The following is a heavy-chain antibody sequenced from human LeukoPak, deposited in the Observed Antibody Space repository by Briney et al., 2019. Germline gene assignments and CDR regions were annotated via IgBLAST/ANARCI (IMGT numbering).Heavy chain of an antibody. J-gene: IGHJ3*02. Sequence: KTGGSLRLSCAASGFTFSDYYMSWIRQAPGKGLEWVSYISSSGSTIYYADSVKGRFTISRDNAKNSLYLQMNSLRAEDTAVYYCARGRYYGSGSYYGDAFDIWGQGTMVTVSS. CDR1: GFTFSDYY. CDR2: ISSSGSTI. V-gene: IGHV3-11*01. CDR3: ARGRYYGSGSYYGDAFDI. D-gene: IGHD3-10*01.